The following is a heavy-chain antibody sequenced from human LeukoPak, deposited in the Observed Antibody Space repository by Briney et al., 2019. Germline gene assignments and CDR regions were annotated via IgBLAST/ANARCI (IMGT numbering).Heavy chain of an antibody. CDR3: VLRPRSSFDSVLDY. CDR1: GFTFRNYA. J-gene: IGHJ4*02. V-gene: IGHV3-30*02. Sequence: GGSLRLSCATSGFTFRNYAMHWVRQSPGKGLEWVAFIRANGVADYHSDSVKGRLTIYRDNSKNTLYLQMNSLRAEDTAVYYCVLRPRSSFDSVLDYWGQGTLVTVSS. CDR2: IRANGVAD. D-gene: IGHD2-2*01.